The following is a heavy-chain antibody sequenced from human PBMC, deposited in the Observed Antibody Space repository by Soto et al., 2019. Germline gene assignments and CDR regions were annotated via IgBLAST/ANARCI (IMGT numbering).Heavy chain of an antibody. CDR1: GYTFTNYA. J-gene: IGHJ4*02. D-gene: IGHD3-16*01. Sequence: ASVKVSCKASGYTFTNYAIHWVRQAPGQRLEWMGWINSANGNTQYSQKFQGRLTITRDTSASTGTMDLSSLRSEDTAVYYCARGGGGLRLGELPFFDCWGQGTLVTVSS. CDR2: INSANGNT. V-gene: IGHV1-3*01. CDR3: ARGGGGLRLGELPFFDC.